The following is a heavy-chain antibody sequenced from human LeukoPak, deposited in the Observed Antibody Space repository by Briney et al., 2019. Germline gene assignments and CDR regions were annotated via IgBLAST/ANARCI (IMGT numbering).Heavy chain of an antibody. D-gene: IGHD5/OR15-5a*01. CDR3: AKGLVFHDNYFGN. Sequence: GESLSLSCVGSGFSFSTYAMNWVRQVPGKGLEWVSTIGGSDDSTSYADSVKGRFTISSDSSKNTLYLQMNSLRAEDTAVYFCAKGLVFHDNYFGNWGQGTLVTVSS. J-gene: IGHJ4*02. CDR1: GFSFSTYA. V-gene: IGHV3-23*01. CDR2: IGGSDDST.